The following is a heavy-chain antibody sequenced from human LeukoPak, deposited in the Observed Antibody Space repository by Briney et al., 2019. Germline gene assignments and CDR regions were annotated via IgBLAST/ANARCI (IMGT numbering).Heavy chain of an antibody. J-gene: IGHJ4*02. V-gene: IGHV3-64*01. CDR2: ISSSGGNT. Sequence: GGSLRLSCAPPGFTFSSYAMHWVRQAPWKGLECVSVISSSGGNTYYANSVKGRFTISRDNSKNTLYLQMGSLKTEDMAVYYCARGGTTIYWGQGTLVTVSS. CDR1: GFTFSSYA. CDR3: ARGGTTIY. D-gene: IGHD4-11*01.